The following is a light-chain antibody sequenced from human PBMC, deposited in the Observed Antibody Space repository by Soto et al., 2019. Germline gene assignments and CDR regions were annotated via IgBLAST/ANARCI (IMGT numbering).Light chain of an antibody. V-gene: IGLV2-18*01. CDR1: STDFVSYNR. Sequence: QSALTQPPSVSGSPGQSVTISCTGTSTDFVSYNRVSWYQQPPGTAPKLIIYEASNRPSGVPDRFSGSKSGNTASLTISGLQAEDKADYYCSLYTSSSTEVFGTGTKVTVL. J-gene: IGLJ1*01. CDR2: EAS. CDR3: SLYTSSSTEV.